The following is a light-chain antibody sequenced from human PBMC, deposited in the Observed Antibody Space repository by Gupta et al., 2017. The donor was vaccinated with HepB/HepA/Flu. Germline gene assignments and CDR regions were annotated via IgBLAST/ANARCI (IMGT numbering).Light chain of an antibody. Sequence: EIELTHSPGTLSLSPGERATLCCRASQSVSSSYLAWYQQKPGQAPRLLIYGASSRATGIPDRFSGSGSGTDFTLTISRLEPEDFAVYYCQQYGSSPWTFGQGTKVEIK. CDR1: QSVSSSY. CDR3: QQYGSSPWT. J-gene: IGKJ1*01. CDR2: GAS. V-gene: IGKV3-20*01.